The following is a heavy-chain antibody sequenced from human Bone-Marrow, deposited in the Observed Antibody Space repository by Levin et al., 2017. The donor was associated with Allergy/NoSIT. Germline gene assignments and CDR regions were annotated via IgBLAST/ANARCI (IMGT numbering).Heavy chain of an antibody. CDR1: SLTAGRVS. V-gene: IGHV2-5*02. CDR2: IYWDDDK. CDR3: AHGDPSRSGYYLFDY. D-gene: IGHD5-12*01. Sequence: SLTAGRVSVGWIRQPPGKALEWLALIYWDDDKRYSPSLKNRLTITKDTSKNQVVLTMTNMDPVDTATYYCAHGDPSRSGYYLFDYWGQGILVTVSS. J-gene: IGHJ4*02.